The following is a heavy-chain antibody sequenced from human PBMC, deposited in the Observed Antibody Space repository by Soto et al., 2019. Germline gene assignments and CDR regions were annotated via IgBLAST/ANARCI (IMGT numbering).Heavy chain of an antibody. CDR3: ASSPPLRG. V-gene: IGHV4-34*01. Sequence: SETLSLTCAVYGGSFSGYYWSWIRQPPGKGLEWIGEINHSGSTNYNPSLKSRVTISVDTSKNQFSLKLSSVTAADTAVYYCASSPPLRGWGQGTLVTVSS. CDR2: INHSGST. D-gene: IGHD3-16*01. CDR1: GGSFSGYY. J-gene: IGHJ4*02.